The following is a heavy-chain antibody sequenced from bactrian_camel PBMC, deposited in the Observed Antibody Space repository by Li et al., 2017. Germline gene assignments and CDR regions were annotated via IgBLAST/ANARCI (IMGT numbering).Heavy chain of an antibody. CDR3: VVDYEFCLAYSMPKATY. V-gene: IGHV3S53*01. D-gene: IGHD3*01. CDR2: IGQHGDT. J-gene: IGHJ4*01. CDR1: GYMYSISS. Sequence: QLVESGGGSVQAGGTLRLSCVASGYMYSISSCMAWFRQAPGKEREGVAAIGQHGDTSYADSVKGRFTISRDNTRNTLYLQMNSLKPEDTAMYYCVVDYEFCLAYSMPKATYWGQGTQVTVS.